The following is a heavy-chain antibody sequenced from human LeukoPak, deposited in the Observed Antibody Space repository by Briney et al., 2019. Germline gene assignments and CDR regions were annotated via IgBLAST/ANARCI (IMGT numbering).Heavy chain of an antibody. CDR2: IKSKTDGGTA. D-gene: IGHD2-21*02. J-gene: IGHJ4*02. CDR1: GFTFSNAW. Sequence: GGSLRLSCAASGFTFSNAWMSWVRQAPGKGLEWVGRIKSKTDGGTADYAAPVKGRFTISRDDSKNTLYLQMNSLKTEDTAVYYCTTDAPRGGDIVVVTANLYWGQGTLVTVSS. V-gene: IGHV3-15*01. CDR3: TTDAPRGGDIVVVTANLY.